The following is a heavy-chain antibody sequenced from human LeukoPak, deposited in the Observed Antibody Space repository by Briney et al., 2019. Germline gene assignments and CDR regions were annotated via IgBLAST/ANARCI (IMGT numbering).Heavy chain of an antibody. V-gene: IGHV4-34*01. CDR2: INQSGST. Sequence: SETLSLTCAVYGVSFSGYYWSWVRQPPGKGLEWLGEINQSGSTNYNPSRKSRVTISVDKYKNQFSLKLSSVTAADTAVYYCARGCPRSSWAKNSYYFDYWGQGTLVTVSS. J-gene: IGHJ4*02. CDR3: ARGCPRSSWAKNSYYFDY. D-gene: IGHD6-13*01. CDR1: GVSFSGYY.